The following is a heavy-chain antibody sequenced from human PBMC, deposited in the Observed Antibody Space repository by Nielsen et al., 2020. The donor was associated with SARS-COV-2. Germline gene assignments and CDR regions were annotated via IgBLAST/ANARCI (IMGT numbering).Heavy chain of an antibody. V-gene: IGHV1-18*01. J-gene: IGHJ4*02. Sequence: ASVKVSCKASGYTFTSYGISWVRQAPGQGLEWMGWISAYNGNTNYAQKLQGRVTMTTDTSTSTAYMELRSLRSDDTAVYYCARAHDSSGYYSPFDYWGQGTLVTVSS. CDR3: ARAHDSSGYYSPFDY. D-gene: IGHD3-22*01. CDR1: GYTFTSYG. CDR2: ISAYNGNT.